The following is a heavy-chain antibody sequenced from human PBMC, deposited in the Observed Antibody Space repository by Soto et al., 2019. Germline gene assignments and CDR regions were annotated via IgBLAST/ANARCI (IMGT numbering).Heavy chain of an antibody. V-gene: IGHV4-39*01. Sequence: SETLSLTCTVSGGSISSSSYYWGWIRQPPGKGLEWIGSIYYSGSTYYNPSLKSRVTISVDTSKNQFSLRLSSVTAADTAVYYCARRFTIFGAFDIWGQGTMVTVSS. J-gene: IGHJ3*02. CDR2: IYYSGST. CDR3: ARRFTIFGAFDI. D-gene: IGHD3-3*01. CDR1: GGSISSSSYY.